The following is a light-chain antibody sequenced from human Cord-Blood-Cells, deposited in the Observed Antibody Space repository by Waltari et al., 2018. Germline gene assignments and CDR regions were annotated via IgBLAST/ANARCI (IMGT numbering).Light chain of an antibody. CDR1: SSDVGGSNY. V-gene: IGLV2-14*03. J-gene: IGLJ1*01. CDR2: DGS. CDR3: SSYTSSSTLV. Sequence: QSALTQPASVSGSPGQSITISCTGTSSDVGGSNYVSWYQQHPGKAPKLMIYDGSNRPSGGSNRFSGAKSGNTASLTISGLQAEDEADYYCSSYTSSSTLVFGTGTKVTVL.